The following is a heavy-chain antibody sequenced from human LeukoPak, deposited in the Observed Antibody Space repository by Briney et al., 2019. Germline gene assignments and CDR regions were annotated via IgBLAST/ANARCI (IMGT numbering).Heavy chain of an antibody. Sequence: GASVKVSCKASGYTFTSYGISWVRQAPGQGLEWMGWISAYNGNANYAQKFQGRVTMTEDTSTDTAYMELSSLRSEDTAVYYCARESLAYYYDSSGYPTYWGQGTLVTVSS. D-gene: IGHD3-22*01. CDR2: ISAYNGNA. CDR3: ARESLAYYYDSSGYPTY. CDR1: GYTFTSYG. V-gene: IGHV1-18*01. J-gene: IGHJ4*02.